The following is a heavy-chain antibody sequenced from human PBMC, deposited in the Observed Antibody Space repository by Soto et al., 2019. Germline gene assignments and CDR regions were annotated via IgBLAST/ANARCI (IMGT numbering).Heavy chain of an antibody. Sequence: QVQLVQSGAEVKKPGSSVKVSCKASGGTFSSYAISWVRQAPGQGLEWMGGIIPIFGTANYAQKFQGRVTITADESTSTAYMELSSLRSEDTAVYCCTEGGYCSGGSCYPSYYGMDVWGQGTTVTVSS. CDR2: IIPIFGTA. CDR3: TEGGYCSGGSCYPSYYGMDV. D-gene: IGHD2-15*01. J-gene: IGHJ6*02. CDR1: GGTFSSYA. V-gene: IGHV1-69*01.